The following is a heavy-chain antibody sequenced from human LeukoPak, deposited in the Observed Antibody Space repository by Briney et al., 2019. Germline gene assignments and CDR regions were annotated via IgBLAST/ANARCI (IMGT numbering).Heavy chain of an antibody. CDR1: GYTFTSYD. Sequence: GASVKVSCKASGYTFTSYDINWVRQATGQGLEWMGWMNPNSGNTGYAQKFQGRVTMTRNTSISTAYMELNSLRAEDTAVYYCARGEQWLVQDNYFDYWGQGTLVTVSS. V-gene: IGHV1-8*01. CDR2: MNPNSGNT. CDR3: ARGEQWLVQDNYFDY. J-gene: IGHJ4*02. D-gene: IGHD6-19*01.